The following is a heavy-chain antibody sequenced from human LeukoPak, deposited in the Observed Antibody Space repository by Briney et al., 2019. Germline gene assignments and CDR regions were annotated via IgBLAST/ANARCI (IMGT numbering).Heavy chain of an antibody. CDR1: GGSLSTYY. CDR3: AATMVRGVHTHFDY. V-gene: IGHV4-59*08. D-gene: IGHD3-10*01. CDR2: VYYSGST. J-gene: IGHJ4*02. Sequence: KPSETLSLTCTVSGGSLSTYYWSWIRQPPGKGLEWIGYVYYSGSTNYNPSLKSRVTISVDTSKNQFSLKLSSVTAADTAVYYCAATMVRGVHTHFDYWGQGTLVTVSS.